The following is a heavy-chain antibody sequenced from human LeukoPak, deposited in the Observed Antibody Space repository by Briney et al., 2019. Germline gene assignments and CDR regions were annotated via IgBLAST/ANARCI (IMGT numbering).Heavy chain of an antibody. CDR3: ARDHPSGPITVQFDP. J-gene: IGHJ5*02. V-gene: IGHV1-2*02. D-gene: IGHD1-20*01. CDR1: GYTFTVYY. CDR2: INPNSGGT. Sequence: ASVKVSCKASGYTFTVYYMHWVRQAPGQGLEWMGWINPNSGGTNYAQKFQGRVTMTRDTSISTAYMELSRLRSDDTAVYYCARDHPSGPITVQFDPWGQGTLVTVSS.